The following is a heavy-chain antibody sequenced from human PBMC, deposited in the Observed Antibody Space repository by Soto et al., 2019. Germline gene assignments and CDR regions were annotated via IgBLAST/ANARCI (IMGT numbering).Heavy chain of an antibody. CDR3: AKGVSPPFLKY. CDR1: GFTFSNYA. D-gene: IGHD3-3*01. Sequence: PGGSLRLSCAASGFTFSNYAMSWVRQAPGKGPEWVSAISGSGDRTYYVDSVKGRFTISRDNSQNTVSLQMNSLRADDTAVYYCAKGVSPPFLKYGGREPRVTFSS. CDR2: ISGSGDRT. V-gene: IGHV3-23*01. J-gene: IGHJ4*02.